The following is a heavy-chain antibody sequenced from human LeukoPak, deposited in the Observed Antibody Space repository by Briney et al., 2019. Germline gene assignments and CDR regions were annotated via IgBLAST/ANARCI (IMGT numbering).Heavy chain of an antibody. D-gene: IGHD3-3*01. CDR2: ISYDGSNK. V-gene: IGHV3-30*18. CDR1: GFSFSSYG. J-gene: IGHJ5*02. Sequence: GGSLRLSCAASGFSFSSYGMHWVRQAPGKGLEWVAVISYDGSNKYYADSVKGRFTISRDNSKNTLYLQMNSLRAEDTAVYYCAKDVWPDDFWSGSNWFDPWGQGTLVTVSS. CDR3: AKDVWPDDFWSGSNWFDP.